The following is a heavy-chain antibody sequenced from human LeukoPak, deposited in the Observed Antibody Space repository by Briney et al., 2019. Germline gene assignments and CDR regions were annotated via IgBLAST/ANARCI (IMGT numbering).Heavy chain of an antibody. CDR1: GFTFSSYA. CDR3: ARDHLFAFDI. CDR2: ISYDGSNK. Sequence: GRSLRLSCAASGFTFSSYAMHWVRQAPGKGLEWVAVISYDGSNKYYADSVKGRFTISRDNSKNTLYLQMNSLRAEDTAVYYCARDHLFAFDIWRQGTMVTVSS. J-gene: IGHJ3*02. V-gene: IGHV3-30-3*01.